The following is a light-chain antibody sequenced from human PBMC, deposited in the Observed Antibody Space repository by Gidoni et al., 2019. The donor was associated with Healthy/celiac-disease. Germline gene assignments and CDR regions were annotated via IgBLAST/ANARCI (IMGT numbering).Light chain of an antibody. Sequence: DIVMTQSPASLAVSLGERATINCKSSQSVLYSSNNKNYLAWYQQKPGQPPKLLIYWASTRESGVPDRFSGSGSGTDLTLTISSLQAEDVAVYYCQQYYSTPGTFGPGTKVDIK. CDR1: QSVLYSSNNKNY. J-gene: IGKJ3*01. CDR3: QQYYSTPGT. CDR2: WAS. V-gene: IGKV4-1*01.